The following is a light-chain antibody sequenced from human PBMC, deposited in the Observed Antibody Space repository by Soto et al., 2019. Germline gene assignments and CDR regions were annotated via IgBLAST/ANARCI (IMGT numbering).Light chain of an antibody. CDR3: CSYAGSYTVL. Sequence: QSALTQPRSVSGSPGQSVTISCTGTSSDVGGYKYDSWYQQHPGKVPNLIIYDVSERPSGVPDRFSGSKSGNTASLSISGLQAEDEADYYCCSYAGSYTVLFGGGTKVTVL. V-gene: IGLV2-11*01. CDR2: DVS. CDR1: SSDVGGYKY. J-gene: IGLJ2*01.